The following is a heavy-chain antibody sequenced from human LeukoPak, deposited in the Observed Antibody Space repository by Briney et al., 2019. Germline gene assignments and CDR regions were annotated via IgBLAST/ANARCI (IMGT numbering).Heavy chain of an antibody. V-gene: IGHV3-23*01. CDR1: GFSFNIYD. J-gene: IGHJ4*02. Sequence: GGSLRLSCVASGFSFNIYDMSWFRQAPGKGLEWVSGIRGGGPETYYADSVKGRFSISRDNSKNTLFLQTNGLRAEDLAIYYCVRGIRAPDFWGQGTLVTVSS. CDR3: VRGIRAPDF. CDR2: IRGGGPET.